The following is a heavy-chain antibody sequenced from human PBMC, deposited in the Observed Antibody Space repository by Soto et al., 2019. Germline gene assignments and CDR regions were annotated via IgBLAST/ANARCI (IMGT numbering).Heavy chain of an antibody. Sequence: GGSMRLSCAAAGLNFSSYSMSWVRQDPGKGLEWVSAISGSGGSTYYADSVKGRFTISRDNSKNTLYLQMNSLRAEDTAVYYCAKDRDDYIWGSYRYTGHAFDIWGQGTMVTVSS. CDR2: ISGSGGST. D-gene: IGHD3-16*02. V-gene: IGHV3-23*01. CDR3: AKDRDDYIWGSYRYTGHAFDI. J-gene: IGHJ3*02. CDR1: GLNFSSYS.